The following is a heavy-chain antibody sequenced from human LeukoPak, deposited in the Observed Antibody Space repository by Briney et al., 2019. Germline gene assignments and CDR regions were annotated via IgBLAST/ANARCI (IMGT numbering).Heavy chain of an antibody. V-gene: IGHV1-2*02. CDR2: INPNSGGT. Sequence: GASVKVSCKASGYTFTGYYMHWVRQAPGRGLEWMGWINPNSGGTNYARKFQGRVTMTRDTSISTAYMELSRLRSDDTAVYYCARDKQQLIPFNWFDPWGQGTLVTVSS. CDR3: ARDKQQLIPFNWFDP. J-gene: IGHJ5*02. D-gene: IGHD6-13*01. CDR1: GYTFTGYY.